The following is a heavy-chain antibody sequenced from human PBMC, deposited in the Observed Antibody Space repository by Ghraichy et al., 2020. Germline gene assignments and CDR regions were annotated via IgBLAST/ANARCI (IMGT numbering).Heavy chain of an antibody. V-gene: IGHV3-74*01. D-gene: IGHD3-22*01. Sequence: GGSLRLPCAASGFAFNKYWMHWVRQAPGKGLVWVSRIKTDGSDTNYADSVKGRFTIFRDNAKNTLYLQMHSLRAEDTAVYYCARGPPLSMIVGDYFYGMDVWGQGTSVTVSS. J-gene: IGHJ6*02. CDR2: IKTDGSDT. CDR1: GFAFNKYW. CDR3: ARGPPLSMIVGDYFYGMDV.